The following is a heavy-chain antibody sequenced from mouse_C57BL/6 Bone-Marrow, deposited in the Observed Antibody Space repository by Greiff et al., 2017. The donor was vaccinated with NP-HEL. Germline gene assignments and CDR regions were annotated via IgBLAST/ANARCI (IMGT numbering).Heavy chain of an antibody. J-gene: IGHJ1*03. CDR1: GYTFTSYW. V-gene: IGHV1-5*01. CDR3: ARRGGNYGWYFDV. D-gene: IGHD2-1*01. Sequence: VQLKESGTVLARPGASVKMSCKTSGYTFTSYWMHWVKQRPGQGLEWIGAIYPGNSDTSYNQKFKGKATLTVDQSSSTAYMQLNSLTSEDSAVYYCARRGGNYGWYFDVWGTGTTVTVSS. CDR2: IYPGNSDT.